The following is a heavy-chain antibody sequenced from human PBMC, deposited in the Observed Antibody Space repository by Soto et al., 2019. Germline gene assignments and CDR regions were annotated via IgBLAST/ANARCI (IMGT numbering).Heavy chain of an antibody. Sequence: QVQLVQSGAEVKKPGASVKVSCKASGYTFTSYGISWVRQAPGQGLEWMGWISAHNGNTNYAQKLQARVTMTTDTFTSTAYMELRSRRSDDTAVYYCARDRGSYALDYWGQGTLVTVSS. V-gene: IGHV1-18*01. D-gene: IGHD1-26*01. CDR1: GYTFTSYG. CDR3: ARDRGSYALDY. J-gene: IGHJ4*02. CDR2: ISAHNGNT.